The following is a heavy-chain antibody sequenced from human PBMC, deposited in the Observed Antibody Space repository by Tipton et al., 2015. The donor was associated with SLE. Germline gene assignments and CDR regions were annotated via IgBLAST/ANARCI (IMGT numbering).Heavy chain of an antibody. CDR3: ARDPTCMAPFYERNWFDP. CDR2: TNHSGNT. D-gene: IGHD2-8*01. CDR1: GEFISSNNYY. Sequence: TLSLTCSVSGEFISSNNYYWGWIRQSPGKDLEWIGSTNHSGNTHYNPSLKSRVTISVDTSKNQFSLKLTSVTAADTAIYYCARDPTCMAPFYERNWFDPWGHGTLVTVSS. V-gene: IGHV4-39*07. J-gene: IGHJ5*02.